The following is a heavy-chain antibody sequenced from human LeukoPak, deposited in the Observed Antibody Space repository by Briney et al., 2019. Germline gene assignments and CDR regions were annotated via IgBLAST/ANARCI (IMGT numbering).Heavy chain of an antibody. Sequence: GGSLRLSCAASGFTFSSYAMSWVRQAPGKGLEWVSAISGSGGSTYYADSVKGRFTISRDNSKNTLYLQMNSLRAEDTAVYYCASLREGEQQLVPSIDYWGQGTLVTVSS. CDR1: GFTFSSYA. CDR2: ISGSGGST. J-gene: IGHJ4*02. V-gene: IGHV3-23*01. CDR3: ASLREGEQQLVPSIDY. D-gene: IGHD6-13*01.